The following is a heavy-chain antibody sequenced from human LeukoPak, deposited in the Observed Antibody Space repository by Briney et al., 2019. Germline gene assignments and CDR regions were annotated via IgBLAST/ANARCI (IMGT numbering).Heavy chain of an antibody. CDR3: AGGSSELLFDY. CDR1: GGSISSYY. J-gene: IGHJ4*02. CDR2: IYYSGST. D-gene: IGHD1-26*01. V-gene: IGHV4-59*01. Sequence: SETLSLTCTVSGGSISSYYWSWLRQPPGKGLEWIGYIYYSGSTNYNPSLKSRVTISVDTSKNQFSLKLSSVTAADTAVYYCAGGSSELLFDYWGQGTLVTVSS.